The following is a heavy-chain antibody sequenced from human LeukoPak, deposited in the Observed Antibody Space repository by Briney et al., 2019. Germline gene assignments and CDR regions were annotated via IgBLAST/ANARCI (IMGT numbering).Heavy chain of an antibody. D-gene: IGHD2-21*01. V-gene: IGHV4-31*03. J-gene: IGHJ4*02. Sequence: SETLSLTCTVSGGSITSGNYYWSWTREHPGKGLEWIGYMHYRGSTYYNPSLNSRVSMSVVPSKHQFSLRLSSVPAADTAVYYRARDMVGITHYWGQGTLVTVSS. CDR2: MHYRGST. CDR1: GGSITSGNYY. CDR3: ARDMVGITHY.